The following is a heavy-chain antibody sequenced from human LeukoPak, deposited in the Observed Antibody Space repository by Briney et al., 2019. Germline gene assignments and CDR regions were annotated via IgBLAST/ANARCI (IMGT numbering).Heavy chain of an antibody. Sequence: SQTLSLTCAMSGDSVSSNSAAWNWIRQSPSRGLEWLARTYYRSTWYNVYAVSVKSRITINPDTSKNQLSLQLNSVSPEDTAVYYCAREITDAFDIWGQGTMVTVSS. CDR2: TYYRSTWYN. V-gene: IGHV6-1*01. J-gene: IGHJ3*02. CDR3: AREITDAFDI. CDR1: GDSVSSNSAA. D-gene: IGHD1-14*01.